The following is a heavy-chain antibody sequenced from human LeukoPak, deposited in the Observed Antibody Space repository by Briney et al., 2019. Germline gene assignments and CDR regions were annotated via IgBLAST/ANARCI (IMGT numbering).Heavy chain of an antibody. D-gene: IGHD6-13*01. J-gene: IGHJ4*02. Sequence: GGSLRLSCAASGFTFSSYSMNWVRQAPGKGLEWVSSISRSSSYIYYADSVKGRFTISRDNAKNSLYLQMNSLRAEDTAVYYCATGGPYSSSWPRSYWGQGTLVTVSS. CDR3: ATGGPYSSSWPRSY. CDR2: ISRSSSYI. V-gene: IGHV3-21*01. CDR1: GFTFSSYS.